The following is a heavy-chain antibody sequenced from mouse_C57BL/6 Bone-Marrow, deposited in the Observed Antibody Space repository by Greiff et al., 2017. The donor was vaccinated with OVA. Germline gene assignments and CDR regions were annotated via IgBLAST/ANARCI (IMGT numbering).Heavy chain of an antibody. J-gene: IGHJ1*03. CDR1: GYTFTDYY. CDR3: AGTTVVENFDV. V-gene: IGHV1-76*01. Sequence: VQLQQSGAELVRPGASVKLSCKASGYTFTDYYINWVKQRPGQGLEWIARIYPGSGNTYYNEKFKGKATLTAEKSSSTAYMQLSSLTSEDSAVYFCAGTTVVENFDVWGTGTTVTVSS. D-gene: IGHD1-1*01. CDR2: IYPGSGNT.